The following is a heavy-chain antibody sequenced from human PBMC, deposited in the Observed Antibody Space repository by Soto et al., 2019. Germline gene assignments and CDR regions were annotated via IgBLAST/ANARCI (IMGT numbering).Heavy chain of an antibody. J-gene: IGHJ6*02. CDR1: GYTFSDYF. V-gene: IGHV1-2*02. CDR2: INPKTAAT. CDR3: SRIKRGLDYYSGIDG. Sequence: QVQLVQSGAEVNKSGASVKVSCKASGYTFSDYFIQWLRQAPGRGLEWVAWINPKTAATNYAKKFQDRFTLTSDTSFSRAYLELTSLRSDDAAVYYCSRIKRGLDYYSGIDGWGQGTAV.